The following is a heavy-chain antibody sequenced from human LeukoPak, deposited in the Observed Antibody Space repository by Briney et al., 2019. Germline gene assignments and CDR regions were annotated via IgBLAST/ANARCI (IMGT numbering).Heavy chain of an antibody. CDR1: GGSISSGSYD. Sequence: SETLSLTCTVSGGSISSGSYDSSWIPQPAGKGLEWIGRIYTSGSTNYNPSLKSRVTISVDTSKNQLSLKLSSVTAADTAVYYCARDRWLSSFDLWGRGTLVTVSS. V-gene: IGHV4-61*02. CDR2: IYTSGST. CDR3: ARDRWLSSFDL. J-gene: IGHJ2*01. D-gene: IGHD3-9*01.